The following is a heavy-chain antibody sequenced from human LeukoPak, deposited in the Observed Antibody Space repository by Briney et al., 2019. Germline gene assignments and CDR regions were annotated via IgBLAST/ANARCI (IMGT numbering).Heavy chain of an antibody. CDR2: INHSGST. CDR1: GGSLNSGDYY. D-gene: IGHD6-6*01. V-gene: IGHV4-34*01. Sequence: SETLSLTCTVSGGSLNSGDYYWSWIRQPPGKGLEWIGEINHSGSTNYNPSLKSRVTISVDTSKNRFSLKLSSVTAADTAVYYCASGDSSSPFDYWGQGTLVTVSS. CDR3: ASGDSSSPFDY. J-gene: IGHJ4*02.